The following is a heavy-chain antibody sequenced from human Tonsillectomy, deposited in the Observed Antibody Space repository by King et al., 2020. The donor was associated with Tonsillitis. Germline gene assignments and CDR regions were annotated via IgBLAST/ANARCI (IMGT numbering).Heavy chain of an antibody. CDR1: GGSISNYY. Sequence: QLQESGPGLAKPSETPSLTCTVSGGSISNYYWTWIRQPPGEGLEWIGFVYYTGNTKYNPALNSRFTISLDTSKNQFSLKLSPVTATDTAVYYCSRRVAVRPRYYFDYWGQGNLVTVAS. V-gene: IGHV4-59*08. CDR2: VYYTGNT. CDR3: SRRVAVRPRYYFDY. D-gene: IGHD6-6*01. J-gene: IGHJ4*02.